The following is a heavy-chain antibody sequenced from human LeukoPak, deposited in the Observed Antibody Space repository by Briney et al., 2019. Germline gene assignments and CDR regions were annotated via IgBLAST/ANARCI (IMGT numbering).Heavy chain of an antibody. CDR1: GGSISSGGYY. D-gene: IGHD3-22*01. CDR2: IYHSGST. Sequence: MPSETLSLTCTVSGGSISSGGYYWSWIRQPPGKGLEWIGYIYHSGSTYYNPSLKSRVTISVDRSKNQFSLKLSSVTAADTAVYYCARASGTGGITMIVGAFDIWGQGTMVTVSS. V-gene: IGHV4-30-2*01. CDR3: ARASGTGGITMIVGAFDI. J-gene: IGHJ3*02.